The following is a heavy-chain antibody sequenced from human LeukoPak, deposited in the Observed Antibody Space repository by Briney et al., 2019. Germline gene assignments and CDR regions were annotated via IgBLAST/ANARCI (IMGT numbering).Heavy chain of an antibody. Sequence: ASVRLSCKASGYTFTSYYMHWVRQAPGQGLEWMGIINPSGGSTSYAQKFQGRVTMTRDTSTSTVYMELSSLRSEDTAVYYCASPGEKDYYFDYWGQGTLDPVSS. CDR3: ASPGEKDYYFDY. CDR1: GYTFTSYY. D-gene: IGHD3-16*01. CDR2: INPSGGST. V-gene: IGHV1-46*01. J-gene: IGHJ4*02.